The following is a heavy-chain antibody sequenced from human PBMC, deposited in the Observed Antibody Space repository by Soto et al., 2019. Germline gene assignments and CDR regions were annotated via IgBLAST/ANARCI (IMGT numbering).Heavy chain of an antibody. CDR2: IYHSGST. Sequence: QVQLQESGPGLVKPSGTMSLTCAVSGGSISSSNWWSWVRQPPGKGLEWIGEIYHSGSTNSNPSLKRRVTISVDKSKNQFSLKLTSVTAADTAVYYRARVKASGVNFDYWGQGTLVTVSS. J-gene: IGHJ4*02. D-gene: IGHD3-10*01. CDR3: ARVKASGVNFDY. V-gene: IGHV4-4*02. CDR1: GGSISSSNW.